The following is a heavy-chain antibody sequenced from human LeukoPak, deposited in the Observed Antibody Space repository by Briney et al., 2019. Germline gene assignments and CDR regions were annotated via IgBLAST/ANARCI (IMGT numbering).Heavy chain of an antibody. CDR2: IYYSGST. Sequence: SETLSLTCTVSGGSISSYYWSWIRQPPGKGLEWIGYIYYSGSTNYNPSLKSRVNISVDTSKHQFSLKLSSVTAADTAVYYCARIVRGVIAYYFDYWGQGTLVTVSS. D-gene: IGHD3-10*01. J-gene: IGHJ4*02. CDR1: GGSISSYY. CDR3: ARIVRGVIAYYFDY. V-gene: IGHV4-59*13.